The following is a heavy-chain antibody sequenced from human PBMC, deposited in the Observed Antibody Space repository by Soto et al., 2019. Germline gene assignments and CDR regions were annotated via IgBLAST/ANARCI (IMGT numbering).Heavy chain of an antibody. D-gene: IGHD3-16*01. CDR1: GFSLTTRGVG. V-gene: IGHV2-5*02. J-gene: IGHJ5*02. CDR2: IYWDDDK. Sequence: QITLKESGPTLVKPTQTLTLTCTFSGFSLTTRGVGVGWILQPPGKALECLALIYWDDDKRYSPSLQSRLSITKDTSKNQVVLTMTNVDPVDTATYYCSHIPNYYQYDWHDTWGQGPLVSVSS. CDR3: SHIPNYYQYDWHDT.